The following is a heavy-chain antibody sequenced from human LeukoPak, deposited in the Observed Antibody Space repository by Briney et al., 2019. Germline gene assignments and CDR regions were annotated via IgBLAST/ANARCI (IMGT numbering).Heavy chain of an antibody. D-gene: IGHD2-2*01. CDR3: ARDNVVVVPAVNYFDY. V-gene: IGHV4-61*02. J-gene: IGHJ4*02. Sequence: SQTLSLTCTVSGGSSSSGSYYWSWIRPPAGEGLEWIGRIYTSGSTNYNPSLKSRVTISVDTSKNQFSLKLSSVTAADTAVYYCARDNVVVVPAVNYFDYWGQGTLVTVSS. CDR2: IYTSGST. CDR1: GGSSSSGSYY.